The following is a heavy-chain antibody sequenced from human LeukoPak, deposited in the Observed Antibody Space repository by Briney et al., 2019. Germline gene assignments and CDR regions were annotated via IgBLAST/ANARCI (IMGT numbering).Heavy chain of an antibody. Sequence: PSETLSLTCAVSGGSISSISSNNWAWIRQPPGKGLELIAAIHYTGSTYYNPSFMSRVTISVDTSKNQFSLKLNSLTATDTAVYYCARLPTGYPNWFGTWGQGILVTVSS. J-gene: IGHJ5*02. V-gene: IGHV4-39*01. D-gene: IGHD5-18*01. CDR2: IHYTGST. CDR3: ARLPTGYPNWFGT. CDR1: GGSISSISSNN.